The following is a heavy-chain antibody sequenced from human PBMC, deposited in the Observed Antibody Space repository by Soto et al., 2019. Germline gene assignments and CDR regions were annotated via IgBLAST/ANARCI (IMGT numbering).Heavy chain of an antibody. CDR3: ARDVRGNYFDY. V-gene: IGHV3-48*02. J-gene: IGHJ4*02. Sequence: EVQLVESGGGLVQPGGSLRLSCAASGFTFNYYTLNWVRQAPGKGLEWVANISVSSYSIYYADSVKGRFTISRDNAKNSLYLQMNSLRYEDTAVYYCARDVRGNYFDYWGQGTLVTVSS. CDR2: ISVSSYSI. D-gene: IGHD1-26*01. CDR1: GFTFNYYT.